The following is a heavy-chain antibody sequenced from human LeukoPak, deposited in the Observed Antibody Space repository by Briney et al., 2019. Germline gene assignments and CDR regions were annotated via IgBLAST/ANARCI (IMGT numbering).Heavy chain of an antibody. CDR3: ARPPAAADTLSNWYFDL. Sequence: GESLKISCKGSGFSFTGHWIGWVRQLPGKGLEWTGIIYGGDSDTRYSPSFQGQVTISADKSITTAYLQWSSLKTSDTAMYYCARPPAAADTLSNWYFDLWGRGTLVTVSS. V-gene: IGHV5-51*01. CDR2: IYGGDSDT. J-gene: IGHJ2*01. CDR1: GFSFTGHW. D-gene: IGHD6-13*01.